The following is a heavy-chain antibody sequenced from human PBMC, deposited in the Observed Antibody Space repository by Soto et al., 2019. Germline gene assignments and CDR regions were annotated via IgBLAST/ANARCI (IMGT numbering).Heavy chain of an antibody. D-gene: IGHD1-26*01. Sequence: ASVKVSCKASGYTFTSYGISWVRQAPGQGLEWMGVINPSIGTTTYAQKLQGRVTMTSDTSTSSVYMEVSSLRSEDTAVYYCISTLGARFDYWGQGTLVTVSS. V-gene: IGHV1-46*03. CDR2: INPSIGTT. J-gene: IGHJ4*02. CDR1: GYTFTSYG. CDR3: ISTLGARFDY.